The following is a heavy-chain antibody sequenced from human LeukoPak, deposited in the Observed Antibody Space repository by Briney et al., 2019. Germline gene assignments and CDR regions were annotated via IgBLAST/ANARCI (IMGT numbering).Heavy chain of an antibody. CDR1: GFTFSNKW. CDR2: IKKDGSQT. CDR3: ARDLVAAAGPDYYYYGMDV. D-gene: IGHD6-13*01. V-gene: IGHV3-7*01. Sequence: GGSLRLSCVGSGFTFSNKWMTWVRQAPGKGPEWVATIKKDGSQTYYVDSVKGRFTISRDNSKNTLYLQMNSLRAEDTAVYYCARDLVAAAGPDYYYYGMDVWGQGTTVTVSS. J-gene: IGHJ6*02.